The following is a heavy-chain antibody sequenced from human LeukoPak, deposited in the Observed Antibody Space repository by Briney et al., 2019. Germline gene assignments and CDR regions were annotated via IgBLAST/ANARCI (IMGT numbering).Heavy chain of an antibody. V-gene: IGHV1-69*13. J-gene: IGHJ6*02. CDR2: IIPIFGTA. Sequence: SVKVSCKASGGTFSSYAISWVRQAPGQGLEWMGGIIPIFGTANYAQKFQGRVTITADESTSTAYMELSSLRSEDTAVYYCARASLLGVIPYYGMDVWGQGTTVTVSS. CDR3: ARASLLGVIPYYGMDV. CDR1: GGTFSSYA. D-gene: IGHD3-16*02.